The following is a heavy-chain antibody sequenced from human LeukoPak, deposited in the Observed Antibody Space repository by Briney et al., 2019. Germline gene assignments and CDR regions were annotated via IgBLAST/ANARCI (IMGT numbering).Heavy chain of an antibody. CDR2: ISDSGGST. CDR3: AKGKGSSSSSIDW. Sequence: GGSLRLSCAASGFTFNTYAMNWVRQAPGKGQEWVSAISDSGGSTYYADSVKGRFTISRDNSKNTVYLQIHRLRAEDTAVYYCAKGKGSSSSSIDWWGQGTLVTVSS. V-gene: IGHV3-23*01. CDR1: GFTFNTYA. J-gene: IGHJ4*02. D-gene: IGHD2-15*01.